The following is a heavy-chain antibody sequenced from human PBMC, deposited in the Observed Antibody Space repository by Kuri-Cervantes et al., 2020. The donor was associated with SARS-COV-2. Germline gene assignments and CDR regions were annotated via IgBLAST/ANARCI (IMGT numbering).Heavy chain of an antibody. CDR3: ARALDGVVTRYYYYYGMDV. D-gene: IGHD3-3*01. CDR1: GFTFSNYD. J-gene: IGHJ6*02. V-gene: IGHV3-48*04. Sequence: GGSLRLSCAASGFTFSNYDMNWVRQAPGKGLEWVSYISSSSRTMYNADSVKGRFTISRDNAKNSLYLQMNSLRAEGTAVYYCARALDGVVTRYYYYYGMDVWGQGTTVTVSS. CDR2: ISSSSRTM.